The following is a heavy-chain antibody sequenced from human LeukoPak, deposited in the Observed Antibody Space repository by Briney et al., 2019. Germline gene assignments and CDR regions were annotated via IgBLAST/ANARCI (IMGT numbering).Heavy chain of an antibody. V-gene: IGHV5-51*01. Sequence: GESLKISCKGFGYSFTSYWIGWVRQMPGKGLEWMGIIYPGDSDIRYSPSFQGQVTISADKSISTAYLQWSSLKASDTAMYFCARQVPGCSGGSCYSGSFDPWGQGTLVTVSS. D-gene: IGHD2-15*01. CDR2: IYPGDSDI. CDR3: ARQVPGCSGGSCYSGSFDP. J-gene: IGHJ5*02. CDR1: GYSFTSYW.